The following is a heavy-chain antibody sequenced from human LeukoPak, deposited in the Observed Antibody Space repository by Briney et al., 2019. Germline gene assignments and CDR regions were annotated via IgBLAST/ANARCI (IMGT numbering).Heavy chain of an antibody. CDR2: IKSDGSEE. CDR1: GFTFNRHW. D-gene: IGHD1-26*01. CDR3: ARGGGSYYVGAFDI. V-gene: IGHV3-7*02. Sequence: GGSLRLSCAASGFTFNRHWMSWVRQAPGKGLEWVAQIKSDGSEEYYADPVRGRFTISRDNAKNSLYLQMNSLRDEDTAVYYCARGGGSYYVGAFDIWGQGTMVTVSS. J-gene: IGHJ3*02.